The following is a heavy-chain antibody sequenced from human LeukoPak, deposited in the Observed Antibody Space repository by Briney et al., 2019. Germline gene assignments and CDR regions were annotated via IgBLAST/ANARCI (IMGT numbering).Heavy chain of an antibody. J-gene: IGHJ4*02. CDR2: ISWNSGSI. CDR3: AKDLDQLYYYDSSGGFDY. D-gene: IGHD3-22*01. V-gene: IGHV3-9*01. Sequence: GGSQRLSSAASGFTFDDYAMHWVRQAPGKGLEWVSGISWNSGSIGYADSVKGRFTISRDNAKNSLYLQMNSLRAEDTALYYCAKDLDQLYYYDSSGGFDYWGQGTLVTVSS. CDR1: GFTFDDYA.